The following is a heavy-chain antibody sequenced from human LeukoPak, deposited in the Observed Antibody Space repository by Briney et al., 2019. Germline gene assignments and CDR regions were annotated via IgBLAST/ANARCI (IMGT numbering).Heavy chain of an antibody. CDR2: IRYDGSNK. CDR1: GFTFSSYG. D-gene: IGHD2-15*01. Sequence: GGSLRLSCAASGFTFSSYGMHWVRQAPGKGLEWVAFIRYDGSNKYYADSVKGRFTISRDNSKNTLYLQMNSLRAEDTAVYYCARWTSRWSSDAFDIWGQGTMVTVSS. J-gene: IGHJ3*02. CDR3: ARWTSRWSSDAFDI. V-gene: IGHV3-30*02.